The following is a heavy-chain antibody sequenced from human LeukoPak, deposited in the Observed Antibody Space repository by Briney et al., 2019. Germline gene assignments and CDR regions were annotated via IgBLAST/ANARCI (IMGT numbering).Heavy chain of an antibody. CDR3: ARVAMYYDFWSGYYSTAYYYYMDV. Sequence: PSETLSLTCTVSGGSISSGGYYWSWIRQHPGKGLEWIGYIYYSGSTYYNPSLKSRATISVDTSKNQFSLKLSSVTAADTAVYYCARVAMYYDFWSGYYSTAYYYYMDVWGKGTTVTVSS. J-gene: IGHJ6*03. V-gene: IGHV4-31*03. D-gene: IGHD3-3*01. CDR2: IYYSGST. CDR1: GGSISSGGYY.